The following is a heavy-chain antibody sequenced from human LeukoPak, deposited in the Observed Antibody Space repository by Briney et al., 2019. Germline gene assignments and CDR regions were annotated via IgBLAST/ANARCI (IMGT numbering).Heavy chain of an antibody. V-gene: IGHV3-7*01. CDR3: ASDRAYSQFDY. Sequence: GGSLRLSCGASGFSFSTYWMDWVRQAPGKGLEWVASIKTDGSHADYADSVRGRFTVSRDNTESSLYLQMHSLRVDDTAVSYCASDRAYSQFDYWGQGTLVTVSS. CDR1: GFSFSTYW. D-gene: IGHD2-15*01. CDR2: IKTDGSHA. J-gene: IGHJ4*02.